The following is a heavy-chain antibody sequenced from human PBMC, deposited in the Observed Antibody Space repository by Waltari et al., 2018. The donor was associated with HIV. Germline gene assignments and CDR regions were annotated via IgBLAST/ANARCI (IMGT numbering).Heavy chain of an antibody. V-gene: IGHV3-21*01. D-gene: IGHD1-26*01. Sequence: EVQLVGSGGGLVEPGGSLRHTCAPRGFRFGFLTMNRLRDALGKGLEWVSSISSTSSHIFYAGSVRGRFTISRDNAKNSLYLQMNSLKAEDTAVYYCARGGAGATAEDLFDPWGQGTLVTVSS. CDR2: ISSTSSHI. CDR3: ARGGAGATAEDLFDP. J-gene: IGHJ5*02. CDR1: GFRFGFLT.